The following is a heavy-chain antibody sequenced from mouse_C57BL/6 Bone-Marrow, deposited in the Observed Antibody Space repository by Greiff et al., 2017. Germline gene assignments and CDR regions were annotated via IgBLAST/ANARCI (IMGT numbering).Heavy chain of an antibody. Sequence: QVQLQQPGPELVKPGASVKLSCKASGYTFTRYWMHWVKQRPGQGLEWIGNINPSNGGTNYNEKFKSKATLTVDKSSSTAYMQLSSLTSEDSAVYYCARSHYYGGDFDYWGQGTTLTVSA. D-gene: IGHD1-2*01. V-gene: IGHV1-53*01. CDR1: GYTFTRYW. J-gene: IGHJ2*01. CDR3: ARSHYYGGDFDY. CDR2: INPSNGGT.